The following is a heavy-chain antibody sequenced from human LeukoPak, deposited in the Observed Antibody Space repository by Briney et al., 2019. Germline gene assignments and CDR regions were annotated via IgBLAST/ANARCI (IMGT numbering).Heavy chain of an antibody. V-gene: IGHV3-74*01. CDR3: ARVDGWFGELLPSDY. D-gene: IGHD3-10*01. CDR1: GFTFSTYW. Sequence: QAGGSLRLSCAASGFTFSTYWMHWVRQGPGKGLVWVSRINSDGSSTSYADSVKGRFTISRDNAKNSLYLQMNSLRAEDTAVYYCARVDGWFGELLPSDYWGQGTLVTVSS. CDR2: INSDGSST. J-gene: IGHJ4*02.